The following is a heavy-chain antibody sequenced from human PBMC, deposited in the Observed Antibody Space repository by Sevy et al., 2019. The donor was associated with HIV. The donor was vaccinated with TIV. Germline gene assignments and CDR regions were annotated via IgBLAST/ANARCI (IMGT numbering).Heavy chain of an antibody. D-gene: IGHD2-2*01. J-gene: IGHJ3*02. CDR1: GFTFSSYW. Sequence: GGSLRLSCAASGFTFSSYWMHWVRQAPGKGLVWVSRINSDGSGTSYADAVKGRFTISRDNAKNTLYLQMNSLRDEDTAVYYCARDRSSSTSCYVDAFDIWGQGTMVTVSS. V-gene: IGHV3-74*01. CDR3: ARDRSSSTSCYVDAFDI. CDR2: INSDGSGT.